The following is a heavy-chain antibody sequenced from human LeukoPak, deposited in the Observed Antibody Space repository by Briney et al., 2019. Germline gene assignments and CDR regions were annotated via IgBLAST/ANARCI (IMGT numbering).Heavy chain of an antibody. D-gene: IGHD4-17*01. CDR1: GFTFNTYT. J-gene: IGHJ4*02. CDR3: AKDLGDYDAY. Sequence: GGSLRLSCAASGFTFNTYTMNWVRRAPGKGLEWVSYISGSSGIIDYADSVRGRFTISRDNAKNSLYLQMNSLRAEDTAVYYCAKDLGDYDAYWGQGTLVTVSS. V-gene: IGHV3-48*01. CDR2: ISGSSGII.